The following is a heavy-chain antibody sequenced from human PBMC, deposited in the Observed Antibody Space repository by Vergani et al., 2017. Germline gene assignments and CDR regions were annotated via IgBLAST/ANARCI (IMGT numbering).Heavy chain of an antibody. Sequence: QVQLQESGPGLVKPSQTLSLTCTVSGGSISSGSYYWSWIRQPAGKGLEWIGRIYTSGSTNYNPSLKSRVTISVDTSKNQFSLKLSSVTAADTAVYYCARAGRSGWYFFDYWGQGTLVTVSS. J-gene: IGHJ4*02. D-gene: IGHD6-19*01. V-gene: IGHV4-61*02. CDR3: ARAGRSGWYFFDY. CDR2: IYTSGST. CDR1: GGSISSGSYY.